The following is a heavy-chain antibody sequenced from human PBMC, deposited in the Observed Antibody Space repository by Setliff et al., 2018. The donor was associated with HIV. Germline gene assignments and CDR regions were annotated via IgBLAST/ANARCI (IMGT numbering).Heavy chain of an antibody. Sequence: ASVKVSCKASGYIFTGHYMHWVRQAPGQGLEWMGWINPNSDGTNYAPKFQGRVTMTRDTSINTDYMDLSGLRSDDTAIYYCARGSAYWDFDYWGQGTLVTVSS. D-gene: IGHD2-8*02. CDR3: ARGSAYWDFDY. J-gene: IGHJ4*02. CDR1: GYIFTGHY. V-gene: IGHV1-2*02. CDR2: INPNSDGT.